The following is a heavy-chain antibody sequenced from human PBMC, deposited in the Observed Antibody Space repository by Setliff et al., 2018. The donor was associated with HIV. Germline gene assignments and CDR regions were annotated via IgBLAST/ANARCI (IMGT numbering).Heavy chain of an antibody. CDR3: VSLTDYGGDSGSH. D-gene: IGHD4-17*01. CDR1: GGSMSNYY. J-gene: IGHJ4*02. CDR2: IFHTGSS. V-gene: IGHV4-59*01. Sequence: SETLSLTCSVSGGSMSNYYWSWVRQPPGKGLEWMGDIFHTGSSTYNPSLKSRVSLSVDTSKNQFSLRLSAVTAADMAVYYCVSLTDYGGDSGSHWGQGTLVTVSS.